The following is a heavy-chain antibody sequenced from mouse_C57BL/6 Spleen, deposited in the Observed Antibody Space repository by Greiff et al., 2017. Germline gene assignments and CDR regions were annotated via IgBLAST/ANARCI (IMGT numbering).Heavy chain of an antibody. Sequence: DVHLVESGAELVKPGASVKLSCTASGFNIKDYYMHWVKQRTEQGLEWIGRIDPEDGETKYAPKFQGKATITADTSSNTAYLQLSSLTSEDTAVYYCASRAYYDYDGYYFDYWGQGTTLTVSS. CDR2: IDPEDGET. CDR3: ASRAYYDYDGYYFDY. V-gene: IGHV14-2*01. D-gene: IGHD2-4*01. J-gene: IGHJ2*01. CDR1: GFNIKDYY.